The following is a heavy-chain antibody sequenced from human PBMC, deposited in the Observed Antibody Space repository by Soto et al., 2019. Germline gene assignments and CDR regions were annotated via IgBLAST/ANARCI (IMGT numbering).Heavy chain of an antibody. D-gene: IGHD3-3*01. J-gene: IGHJ5*02. CDR3: ARAYGQSGYEYFDP. V-gene: IGHV1-2*02. CDR2: IDPKSGDT. Sequence: ASVKVSCKASEYSFTGHYLHWVRQAPGQGLEWMGWIDPKSGDTNYAQKFRDRVTMTSDTSISTAYLDLSSLRPDDTAVYYCARAYGQSGYEYFDPWGQGTLVTVSS. CDR1: EYSFTGHY.